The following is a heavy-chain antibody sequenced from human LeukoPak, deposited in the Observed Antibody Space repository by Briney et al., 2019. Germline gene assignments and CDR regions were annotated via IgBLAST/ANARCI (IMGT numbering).Heavy chain of an antibody. D-gene: IGHD6-19*01. V-gene: IGHV4-59*01. CDR2: IYYSGST. CDR1: GGSISSYY. Sequence: SETLSLTCTVSGGSISSYYWSWIRQPPGKGLEWIGYIYYSGSTNYNPSLKSRVTISVDTSKNQFSLKLSSVTAADTAVYYCARSTGSGWYYDYWGQGTLVTVSS. J-gene: IGHJ4*02. CDR3: ARSTGSGWYYDY.